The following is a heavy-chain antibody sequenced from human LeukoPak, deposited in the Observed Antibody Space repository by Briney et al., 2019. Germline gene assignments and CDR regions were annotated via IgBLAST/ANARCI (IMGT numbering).Heavy chain of an antibody. CDR1: GFTFSSYA. Sequence: GGSMRLSCAASGFTFSSYAMSWVRQAPGKGLEWVSAISGSGGSTYYADSVKGRFTISRDSSKNTLYLQMNSLRAEDTAVYYCAGRDKGYYYGMDVWGQGTTVTVSS. CDR3: AGRDKGYYYGMDV. J-gene: IGHJ6*02. D-gene: IGHD5-24*01. V-gene: IGHV3-23*01. CDR2: ISGSGGST.